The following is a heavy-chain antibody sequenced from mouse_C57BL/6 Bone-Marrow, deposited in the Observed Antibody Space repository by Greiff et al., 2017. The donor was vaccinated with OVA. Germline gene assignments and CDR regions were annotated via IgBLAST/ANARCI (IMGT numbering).Heavy chain of an antibody. D-gene: IGHD1-1*01. V-gene: IGHV15-2*01. CDR1: DSEVFPIAY. J-gene: IGHJ1*03. Sequence: VQLQQSGSELRSPGSSVKLSCKDFDSEVFPIAYMSWVRQKPGHGFEWIGGILPSIGRTIYGEKFEDKATLDADTLSNTAYLELNSLTSEDSAIYDCARSTTVVATNWYFDVWGTGTTVTVAS. CDR2: ILPSIGRT. CDR3: ARSTTVVATNWYFDV.